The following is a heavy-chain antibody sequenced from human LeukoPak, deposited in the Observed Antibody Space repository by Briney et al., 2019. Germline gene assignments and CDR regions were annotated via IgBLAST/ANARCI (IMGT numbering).Heavy chain of an antibody. V-gene: IGHV1-2*02. CDR1: GYTFTGYY. Sequence: ASAKVSCKASGYTFTGYYMHWVRQAPGQGLEWMGWINPNSGGTNYAQKFQGRVTMTRDTSISTAYMELSSLRSEDTAVYYCARGERESDTAMVTFDYWGQGTLVTVSS. CDR3: ARGERESDTAMVTFDY. D-gene: IGHD5-18*01. J-gene: IGHJ4*02. CDR2: INPNSGGT.